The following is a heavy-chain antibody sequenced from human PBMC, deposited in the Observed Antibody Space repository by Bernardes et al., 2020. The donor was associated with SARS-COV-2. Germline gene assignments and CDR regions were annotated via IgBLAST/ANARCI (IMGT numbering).Heavy chain of an antibody. Sequence: GESLNLSCKGSGYSFTSYWIGWVRQMPGKGLEWMGIIYPGDSDTRYSPSFQGQVTISADKSISTAYLQWSSLKASDTAMYYCAMSLGYCSGGSCYDYFDYWGQGTLVTVSS. D-gene: IGHD2-15*01. CDR1: GYSFTSYW. J-gene: IGHJ4*02. V-gene: IGHV5-51*01. CDR3: AMSLGYCSGGSCYDYFDY. CDR2: IYPGDSDT.